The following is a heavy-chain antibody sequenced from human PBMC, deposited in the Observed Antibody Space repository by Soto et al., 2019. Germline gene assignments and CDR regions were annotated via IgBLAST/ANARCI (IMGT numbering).Heavy chain of an antibody. Sequence: QVQLVQSGAEVKKPGSSVKVSCKASGGTFSSYAISWVRRAPGQGLEWMGGIIPIFGTANYAQKFQGRVTITADESTSTAYMELSSLRSEDTAVYYCARQGNCSSTSCYSDWFDPWGQGTLVTVSS. V-gene: IGHV1-69*01. CDR3: ARQGNCSSTSCYSDWFDP. CDR1: GGTFSSYA. CDR2: IIPIFGTA. J-gene: IGHJ5*02. D-gene: IGHD2-2*01.